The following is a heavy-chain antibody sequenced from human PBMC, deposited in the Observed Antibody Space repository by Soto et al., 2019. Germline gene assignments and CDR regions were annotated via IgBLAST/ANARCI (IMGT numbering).Heavy chain of an antibody. CDR2: IYYSGIT. Sequence: QVQLQESGPGLVKPSETLSLTCTVSGGSISSYYWSWIRQPPGKGLEWIGYIYYSGITNYNPSLKSRVTLSXGXSKNLFSLKLSSVTAADTAVYYCARYKSNYYYGMDVWGQGTTVTVSS. D-gene: IGHD1-20*01. V-gene: IGHV4-59*01. CDR3: ARYKSNYYYGMDV. J-gene: IGHJ6*02. CDR1: GGSISSYY.